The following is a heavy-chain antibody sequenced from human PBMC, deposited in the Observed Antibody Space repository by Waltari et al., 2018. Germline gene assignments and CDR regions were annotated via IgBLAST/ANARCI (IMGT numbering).Heavy chain of an antibody. CDR3: ARGGIRSLRSGLQYFQH. J-gene: IGHJ1*01. CDR2: INPNSGGT. D-gene: IGHD4-17*01. CDR1: GYTFTGYY. V-gene: IGHV1-2*02. Sequence: VQRVQSGAEVTKPGASVKVSCKASGYTFTGYYMHWVRQAPGQGLEWMGWINPNSGGTNYAQKFQGRVTMTRDTSISTAYMELSRLRSDDTAVYYCARGGIRSLRSGLQYFQHWGQGTLVTVSS.